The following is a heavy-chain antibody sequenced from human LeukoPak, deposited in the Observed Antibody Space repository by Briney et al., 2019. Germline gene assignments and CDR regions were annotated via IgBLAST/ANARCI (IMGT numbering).Heavy chain of an antibody. CDR2: INTNTGNP. V-gene: IGHV7-4-1*02. J-gene: IGHJ6*03. CDR3: ARTIAVAAEGDYYYYYMDV. D-gene: IGHD6-19*01. CDR1: GYTFTSYA. Sequence: APVKVSCKASGYTFTSYAMNWVRQAPGQGLEWMGRINTNTGNPTYAQGFTGRFVFSLDTSVSTAYLQISSLKAEDTAVYYCARTIAVAAEGDYYYYYMDVWGKGTTVTVSS.